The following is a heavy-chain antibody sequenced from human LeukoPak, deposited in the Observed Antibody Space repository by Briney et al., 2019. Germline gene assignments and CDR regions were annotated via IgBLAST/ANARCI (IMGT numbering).Heavy chain of an antibody. J-gene: IGHJ5*02. Sequence: ASVKVSCKASGYTFTSYDINWVRQATGQGLEWMGWMNPNSGNTGYAQKFQGRVTMTRNTSISTAYMELSSLRSEDTAVYYCARGRKAYGSGSYYWFDPWGQGTLVTVSS. CDR3: ARGRKAYGSGSYYWFDP. CDR2: MNPNSGNT. V-gene: IGHV1-8*01. CDR1: GYTFTSYD. D-gene: IGHD3-10*01.